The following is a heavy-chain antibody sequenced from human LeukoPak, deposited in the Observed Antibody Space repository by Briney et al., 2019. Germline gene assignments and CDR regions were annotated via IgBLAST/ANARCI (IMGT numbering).Heavy chain of an antibody. D-gene: IGHD1-14*01. V-gene: IGHV4-34*01. Sequence: SETLSLTCTVSGGSISSYYWSWIRQPPGKGLEWIGEINHSGSTNYNPSLKSRVTISVDTSKNQFSLKLSSVTAADTAVYYCARGNLGAIDYWGQGTLVTVSS. CDR1: GGSISSYY. CDR3: ARGNLGAIDY. CDR2: INHSGST. J-gene: IGHJ4*02.